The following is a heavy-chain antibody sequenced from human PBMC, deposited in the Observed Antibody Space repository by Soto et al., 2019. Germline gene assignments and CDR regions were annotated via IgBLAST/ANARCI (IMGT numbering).Heavy chain of an antibody. CDR3: VSQRTTVPTQAYFDY. V-gene: IGHV4-39*01. Sequence: PSETLSLTCTVSVGSVTNSRYYWGWVLQSPGKGLEWIGSVYYIGRSYSKASVKSRVTISVDTSKNRFSLSLNSVTASDTAVYFCVSQRTTVPTQAYFDYWGPGALVTVSS. CDR2: VYYIGRS. CDR1: VGSVTNSRYY. D-gene: IGHD4-17*01. J-gene: IGHJ4*02.